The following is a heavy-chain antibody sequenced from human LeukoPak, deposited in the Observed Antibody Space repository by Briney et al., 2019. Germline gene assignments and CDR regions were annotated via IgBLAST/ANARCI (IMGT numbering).Heavy chain of an antibody. CDR2: IYYSGST. D-gene: IGHD6-19*01. J-gene: IGHJ4*02. CDR1: GGSISSYY. CDR3: ARDRDSSGCHDY. V-gene: IGHV4-59*01. Sequence: SETLSLTCTVSGGSISSYYWSWIRQPPGKGLEWIGYIYYSGSTNYNPSLKSRVTISVDTSKNQFSLKLSSVTAADTAVYYCARDRDSSGCHDYWGQGTLVTVPS.